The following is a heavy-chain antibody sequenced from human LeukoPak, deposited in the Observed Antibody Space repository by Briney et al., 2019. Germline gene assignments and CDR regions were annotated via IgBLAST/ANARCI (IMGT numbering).Heavy chain of an antibody. CDR3: AKEGSGWYYFDFDY. Sequence: GGSLRLSCAASGFSFSTYAMHWVRLTPGKGLEWVATVRNDGSENYYADSVRARFIVSRDNSNNTLYLQLKSLRPEDTAVYYCAKEGSGWYYFDFDYWGQGSLVTVSS. CDR2: VRNDGSEN. D-gene: IGHD6-19*01. V-gene: IGHV3-30*02. J-gene: IGHJ4*02. CDR1: GFSFSTYA.